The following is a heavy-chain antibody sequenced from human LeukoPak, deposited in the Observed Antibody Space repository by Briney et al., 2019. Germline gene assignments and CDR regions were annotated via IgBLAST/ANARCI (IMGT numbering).Heavy chain of an antibody. D-gene: IGHD2-15*01. Sequence: GRSLRLSCAASGFTFSSYGMHWVRQAPGKGLEGVAVISYDGSNRYYADSVKGRFTNSRDNSKNTLYLQMNSLRAEGTAVYYCAQGAGYCSGGSCYSIDYWGQGTLVTVSS. V-gene: IGHV3-30*18. J-gene: IGHJ4*02. CDR1: GFTFSSYG. CDR3: AQGAGYCSGGSCYSIDY. CDR2: ISYDGSNR.